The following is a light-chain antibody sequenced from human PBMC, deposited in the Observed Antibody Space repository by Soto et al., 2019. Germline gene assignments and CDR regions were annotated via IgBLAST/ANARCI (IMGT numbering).Light chain of an antibody. CDR2: EVS. CDR1: SNNVGSYNF. J-gene: IGLJ3*02. Sequence: QSVLTQPASVSGSRGQSITISCTGTSNNVGSYNFVSWYRQYPGKAPELIIYEVSQRPSTFFNRFSGSKSGNTASLAITGLQADDEAYYYCQSYDSGLSGSWLFGGGTKLTVL. V-gene: IGLV2-14*02. CDR3: QSYDSGLSGSWL.